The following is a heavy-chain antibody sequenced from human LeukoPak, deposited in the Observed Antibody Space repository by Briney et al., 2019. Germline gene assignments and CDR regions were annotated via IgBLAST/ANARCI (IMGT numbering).Heavy chain of an antibody. Sequence: GGSLRLSCAASGFIVSGDFMSWVRQAPGKGLEWVSVIYSDGSTYYADSVKGRFTISRDNSKNTLDLQMTGLRAEDTAVYYCASPAVHWGQGTLVTVSS. CDR2: IYSDGST. V-gene: IGHV3-53*01. CDR1: GFIVSGDF. CDR3: ASPAVH. D-gene: IGHD6-6*01. J-gene: IGHJ4*02.